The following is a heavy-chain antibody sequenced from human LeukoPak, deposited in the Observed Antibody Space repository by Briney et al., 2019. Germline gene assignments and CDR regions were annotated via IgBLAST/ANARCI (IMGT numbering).Heavy chain of an antibody. CDR3: ARYGDYAVGDWYFDL. J-gene: IGHJ2*01. Sequence: GASVKVSCKGSGFTFTSYYITWVRQAPGHGLEWMGGIIPIFGTANYAQKFQGRVTITADVSTSTAYMELSSLRSEDTAVYYCARYGDYAVGDWYFDLWGRGTLVTVSS. CDR1: GFTFTSYY. V-gene: IGHV1-69*13. CDR2: IIPIFGTA. D-gene: IGHD4-17*01.